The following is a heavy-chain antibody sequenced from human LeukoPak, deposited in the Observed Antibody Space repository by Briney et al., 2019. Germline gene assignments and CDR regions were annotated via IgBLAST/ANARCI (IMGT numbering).Heavy chain of an antibody. V-gene: IGHV3-15*01. CDR2: IKSKRDGETT. CDR1: GFNFQYAW. Sequence: TGGSLRLSCAGSGFNFQYAWMTWVRQAPGKRLEWVGRIKSKRDGETTDYAALVKSRFSISRDDSKNTVCLQMNSLRTEDTAVYYCTSLVGSPTYWGQGTLVAVSS. D-gene: IGHD4-23*01. J-gene: IGHJ4*02. CDR3: TSLVGSPTY.